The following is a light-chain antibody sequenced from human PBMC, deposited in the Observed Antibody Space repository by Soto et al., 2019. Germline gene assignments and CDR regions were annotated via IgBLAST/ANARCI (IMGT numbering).Light chain of an antibody. CDR2: YDD. CDR3: AAWDDSLNGYV. Sequence: QSVLTQPPSVSKAPRQRVTISCSGSSSNIGNNAVNWYQQLPGKAPKLLIYYDDLLPSGVSDRFSGSKSGTSASLAISGLQSEDEADYYCAAWDDSLNGYVFGTGTKVTV. J-gene: IGLJ1*01. CDR1: SSNIGNNA. V-gene: IGLV1-36*01.